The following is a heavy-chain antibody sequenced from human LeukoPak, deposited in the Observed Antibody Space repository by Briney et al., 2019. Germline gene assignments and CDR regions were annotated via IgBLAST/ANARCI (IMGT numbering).Heavy chain of an antibody. CDR1: GGSISSSSYY. CDR2: IYYSGST. D-gene: IGHD4-23*01. Sequence: SETLSLTCTVSGGSISSSSYYWGWIRQPPGKGLEWIGSIYYSGSTYYNPSLKSRVTISVDTSKNQFSLRLSSVTAADTAVYYCARNAGQGLAYGGKTFGYNYYYMDVWAKGPRSPSP. J-gene: IGHJ6*03. CDR3: ARNAGQGLAYGGKTFGYNYYYMDV. V-gene: IGHV4-39*01.